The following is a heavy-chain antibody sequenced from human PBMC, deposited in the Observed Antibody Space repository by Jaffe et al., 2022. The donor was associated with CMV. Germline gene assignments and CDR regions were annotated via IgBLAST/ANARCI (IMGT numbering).Heavy chain of an antibody. Sequence: EVQLVESGGGLVKPGGSLRLSCAASGFTFSSYSMNWVRQAPGKGLEWVSSISSSSSYIYYADSVKGRFTISRDNAKNSLYLQMNSLRAEDTAVYYCAREGRLLAEAHYYYGMDVWGQGTTVTVSS. D-gene: IGHD2-8*02. J-gene: IGHJ6*02. CDR3: AREGRLLAEAHYYYGMDV. CDR2: ISSSSSYI. V-gene: IGHV3-21*01. CDR1: GFTFSSYS.